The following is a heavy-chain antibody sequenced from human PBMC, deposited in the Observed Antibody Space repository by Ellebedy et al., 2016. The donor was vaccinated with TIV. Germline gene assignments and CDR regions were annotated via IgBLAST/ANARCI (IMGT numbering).Heavy chain of an antibody. CDR3: AIERGATYGDYVKAFDY. Sequence: ASVKVSCXASGYTFTGYYMHWLRQAPGQGLEWMGGINPSSGAPKYEQNFQGRLTVTRDMSITTAYMELTRLTSDDTAVYYCAIERGATYGDYVKAFDYWGQGTLVTVSS. CDR1: GYTFTGYY. J-gene: IGHJ4*02. D-gene: IGHD4-17*01. V-gene: IGHV1-2*02. CDR2: INPSSGAP.